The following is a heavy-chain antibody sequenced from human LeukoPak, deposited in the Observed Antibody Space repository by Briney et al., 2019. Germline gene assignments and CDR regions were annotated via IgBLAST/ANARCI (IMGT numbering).Heavy chain of an antibody. D-gene: IGHD3-16*01. V-gene: IGHV3-48*04. CDR2: ITSTSGTI. CDR3: ATSFGDYIMRFRVGDGFDP. Sequence: GGSLRLSCEASGFNFSRYSMNWVRQTPGLELEWLSYITSTSGTIYYADSVKGRFTISRDNAKNSLYLQMNSLRVEDTAVYFCATSFGDYIMRFRVGDGFDPWGQGTRVTVSS. J-gene: IGHJ5*02. CDR1: GFNFSRYS.